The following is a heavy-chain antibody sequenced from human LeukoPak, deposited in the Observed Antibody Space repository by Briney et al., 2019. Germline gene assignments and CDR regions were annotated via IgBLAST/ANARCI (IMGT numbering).Heavy chain of an antibody. Sequence: GGSLRLSCAASGFTFSSYAMSWVRQAPGKGLEWVSAISGSGGSTYYADSVKGRFTISRDNSKNTLYLQMNSLRAEDTAVYYCAKNPTYYCDSSGPVGHWGQGTLVTVSS. CDR3: AKNPTYYCDSSGPVGH. V-gene: IGHV3-23*01. D-gene: IGHD3-22*01. J-gene: IGHJ4*02. CDR2: ISGSGGST. CDR1: GFTFSSYA.